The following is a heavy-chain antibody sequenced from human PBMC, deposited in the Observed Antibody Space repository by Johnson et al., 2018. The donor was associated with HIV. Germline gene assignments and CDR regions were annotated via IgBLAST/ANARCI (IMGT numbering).Heavy chain of an antibody. J-gene: IGHJ3*02. CDR3: TTDLTPSVATIVGVDKDRGAFDI. D-gene: IGHD3-3*01. V-gene: IGHV3-30*04. CDR1: GFTFSSYA. CDR2: ISYDGSNK. Sequence: QVQLVESGGGVVQPGRSLRLSCAASGFTFSSYAMHWVRQAPGKGLEWVAVISYDGSNKYYADSVKGRFTISRANSKNTLHLHMNSLKTEDTAVYYCTTDLTPSVATIVGVDKDRGAFDIWGQGTMVTVYS.